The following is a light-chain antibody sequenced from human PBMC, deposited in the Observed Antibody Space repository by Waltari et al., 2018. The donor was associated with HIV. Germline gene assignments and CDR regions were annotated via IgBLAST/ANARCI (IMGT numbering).Light chain of an antibody. J-gene: IGLJ3*02. CDR1: RSNIGARFD. CDR2: GNS. Sequence: QSVLTQPPSVSGAPGQRVTISCSGSRSNIGARFDVHWYQQIPGTAPKLLIFGNSTRPSGVPDRFSGSKSGTSASLAITGLQAEDEADYYCQSYDSSLSGSVFGGGTKLTVL. V-gene: IGLV1-40*01. CDR3: QSYDSSLSGSV.